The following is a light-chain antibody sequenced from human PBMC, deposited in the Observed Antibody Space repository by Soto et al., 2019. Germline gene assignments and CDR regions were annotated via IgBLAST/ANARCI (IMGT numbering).Light chain of an antibody. Sequence: QSVLTQPASVSGSPGQSITISCTGTSSDVGGYNYVSWYQQHPGKAPKLMIYEVSNRPSGVSNRFSGSTSGNTASLTISGLQAEDEAHYYCSSYTGSSTVVFGRGTKLTVL. V-gene: IGLV2-14*01. CDR3: SSYTGSSTVV. CDR1: SSDVGGYNY. CDR2: EVS. J-gene: IGLJ2*01.